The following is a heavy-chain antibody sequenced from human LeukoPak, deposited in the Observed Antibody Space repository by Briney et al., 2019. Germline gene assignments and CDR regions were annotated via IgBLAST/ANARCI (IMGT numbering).Heavy chain of an antibody. Sequence: GGSLRLSCAASGFTFSSYAMSWVRQAPGKGLEWVSAISGSGGSTYYADSVKGRFTISRDNSKNTLYLQMNSLRAEDTAVYYCAKGRYSSSWYRYGMDVWGQGTTVTVSS. CDR3: AKGRYSSSWYRYGMDV. V-gene: IGHV3-23*01. J-gene: IGHJ6*02. CDR2: ISGSGGST. CDR1: GFTFSSYA. D-gene: IGHD6-13*01.